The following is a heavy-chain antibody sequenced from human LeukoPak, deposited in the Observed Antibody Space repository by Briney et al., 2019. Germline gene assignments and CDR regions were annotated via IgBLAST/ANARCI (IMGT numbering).Heavy chain of an antibody. Sequence: GGSLRLSCAASGFTFNTYWMGWVRQAPGKGLEWVANIKQDESEKYYVDSVKGRFTISRDNAKNSLYLQMNSLTAEDTAVYYCARDHLGSLDYWGQGILVTVSS. D-gene: IGHD1-26*01. CDR1: GFTFNTYW. CDR2: IKQDESEK. V-gene: IGHV3-7*01. J-gene: IGHJ4*02. CDR3: ARDHLGSLDY.